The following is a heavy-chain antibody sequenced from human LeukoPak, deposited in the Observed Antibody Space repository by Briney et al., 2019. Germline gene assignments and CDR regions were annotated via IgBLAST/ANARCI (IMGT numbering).Heavy chain of an antibody. D-gene: IGHD3-10*01. V-gene: IGHV1-69*13. Sequence: APVKLCCKASGATFSSSAISWVRQAPGHGLEWMGGIIPIFGTANSAQTFQGRVTITADESTSTAYMELSSLRSEDTAVYYCARDGMVRGVIAQATLDYWGQGTLVTVSS. CDR1: GATFSSSA. CDR3: ARDGMVRGVIAQATLDY. CDR2: IIPIFGTA. J-gene: IGHJ4*02.